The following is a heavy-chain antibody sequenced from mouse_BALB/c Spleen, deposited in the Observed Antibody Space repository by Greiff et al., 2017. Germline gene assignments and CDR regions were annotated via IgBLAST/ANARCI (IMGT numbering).Heavy chain of an antibody. D-gene: IGHD1-1*01. Sequence: VQLKQSGAELVKPGASVKLSCTASGFNIKDTYMHWVKQRPEQGLEWIGRIDPANGNTKYDPKFQGKATITADTSSNTAYLQLSSLTSEDTAVYYCARSYYGETFYAMVYWGQGTSVTVSS. CDR3: ARSYYGETFYAMVY. CDR2: IDPANGNT. CDR1: GFNIKDTY. V-gene: IGHV14-3*02. J-gene: IGHJ4*01.